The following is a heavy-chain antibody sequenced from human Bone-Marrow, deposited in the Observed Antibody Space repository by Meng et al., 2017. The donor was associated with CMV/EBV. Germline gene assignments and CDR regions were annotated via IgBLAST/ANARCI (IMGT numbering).Heavy chain of an antibody. D-gene: IGHD3-3*01. Sequence: ASVKVSCKASGYTFASYFIHWVRQAPGQGLEWMGIINPIGGTATYAQKFQGRVTMTRDTSTSTVYMELSSLRSEDTAVYYCARGKYYDFWNGYSLFDYWGQGTLVTVSS. CDR2: INPIGGTA. V-gene: IGHV1-46*01. CDR1: GYTFASYF. CDR3: ARGKYYDFWNGYSLFDY. J-gene: IGHJ4*02.